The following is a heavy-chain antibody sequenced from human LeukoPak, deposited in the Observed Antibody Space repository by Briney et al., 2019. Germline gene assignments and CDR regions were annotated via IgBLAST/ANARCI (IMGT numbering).Heavy chain of an antibody. D-gene: IGHD3-22*01. CDR3: AREDPSGYYNRPIDY. Sequence: PSETLSLICTVSGASISSYYWSWIRQPPGKGLEWIGDIYYSGSIKYNPSLKSRVTMSVDTSKNQFSLKLSSVTAADTAIYYCAREDPSGYYNRPIDYWGQGTLVTDSS. CDR2: IYYSGSI. V-gene: IGHV4-59*01. J-gene: IGHJ4*02. CDR1: GASISSYY.